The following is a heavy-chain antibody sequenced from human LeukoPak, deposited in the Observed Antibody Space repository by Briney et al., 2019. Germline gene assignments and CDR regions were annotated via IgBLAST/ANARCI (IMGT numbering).Heavy chain of an antibody. V-gene: IGHV4-39*01. CDR1: GGSISGSSYY. CDR2: ICYSGST. J-gene: IGHJ5*02. Sequence: SETLSLTCTVSGGSISGSSYYWGWIRQPPGKGLEWIGSICYSGSTYYNPSLKSRVTISVDTSKNQFSLKLSSVTAADTAVYYCARQLMDFDIVVVYWFDPWGQGTLVTVSS. D-gene: IGHD2-2*01. CDR3: ARQLMDFDIVVVYWFDP.